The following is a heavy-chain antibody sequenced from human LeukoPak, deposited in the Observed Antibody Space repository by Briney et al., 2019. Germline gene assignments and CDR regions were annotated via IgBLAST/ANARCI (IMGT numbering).Heavy chain of an antibody. D-gene: IGHD3-22*01. CDR2: INSDGSST. CDR3: ARVHYDSSGYRYDAFDI. Sequence: PGGSLRLSCAASGFTFSSYWMHWVRHAPGKGLVWVSRINSDGSSTSYADSVKGRFTISRDNAKNTLYLQMNSLRAEDTAVYYCARVHYDSSGYRYDAFDIWGQGTMVTVSS. J-gene: IGHJ3*02. CDR1: GFTFSSYW. V-gene: IGHV3-74*01.